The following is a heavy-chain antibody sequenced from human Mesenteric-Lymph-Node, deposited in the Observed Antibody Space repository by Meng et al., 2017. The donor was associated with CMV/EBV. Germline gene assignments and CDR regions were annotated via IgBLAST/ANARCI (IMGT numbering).Heavy chain of an antibody. J-gene: IGHJ4*02. CDR3: ASGYYYDSSGYYYGLDS. Sequence: TFSSYAISWVRQAPGQGLEWMGGIIPIFGTTNYAQKFQGRVTITTDESTSTAYMELSSLRSEDTAVYYCASGYYYDSSGYYYGLDSWGQGTLVTVSS. D-gene: IGHD3-22*01. CDR1: TFSSYA. V-gene: IGHV1-69*05. CDR2: IIPIFGTT.